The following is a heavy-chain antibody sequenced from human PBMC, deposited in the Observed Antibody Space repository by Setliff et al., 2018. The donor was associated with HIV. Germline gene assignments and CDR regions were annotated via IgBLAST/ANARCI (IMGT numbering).Heavy chain of an antibody. J-gene: IGHJ6*02. D-gene: IGHD2-2*01. CDR1: GGSFSGYY. V-gene: IGHV4-34*01. CDR3: ARGHCSGTNCYGVDYYGMDV. CDR2: MNHRGVI. Sequence: TLSLTCTVYGGSFSGYYWTWIRQPPGKGLEFIGEMNHRGVIKYLSSLKSRVTISVDKSKNQFSLKLTSVTAADTAVYYCARGHCSGTNCYGVDYYGMDVWGQGTTVTVSS.